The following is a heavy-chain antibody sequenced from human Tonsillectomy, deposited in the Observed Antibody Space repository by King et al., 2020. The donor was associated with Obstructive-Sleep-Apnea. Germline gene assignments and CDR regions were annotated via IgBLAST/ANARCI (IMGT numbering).Heavy chain of an antibody. CDR3: AKSYSSGWYVPFDY. D-gene: IGHD6-19*01. J-gene: IGHJ4*02. Sequence: EVQLVESGGGLVQPGRSLRLSCATSGFTFDDYGMHWVRQAPGKGLEWVSGINWNSGSKGYADSVKGRFTVSRDNAKNSFYLQMNSLKPEDTALYYCAKSYSSGWYVPFDYWGQGTLVTVSP. CDR2: INWNSGSK. V-gene: IGHV3-9*01. CDR1: GFTFDDYG.